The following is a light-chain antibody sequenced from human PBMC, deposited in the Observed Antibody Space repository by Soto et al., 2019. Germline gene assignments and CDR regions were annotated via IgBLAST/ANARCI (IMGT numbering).Light chain of an antibody. J-gene: IGKJ1*01. CDR2: GAS. CDR1: LSVSTN. Sequence: EIVMTQSPGTLSVSPGERATLSCRASLSVSTNLAWYQQKPGQAPRLLIYGASTRATGISARFSGSGSGTEFSLTISSLQSEDFAVYYCQQYNIWPRTFGQGTKVDTK. CDR3: QQYNIWPRT. V-gene: IGKV3-15*01.